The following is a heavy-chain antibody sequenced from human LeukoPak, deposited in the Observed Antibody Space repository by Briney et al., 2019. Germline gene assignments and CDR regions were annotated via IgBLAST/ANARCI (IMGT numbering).Heavy chain of an antibody. V-gene: IGHV3-30*04. CDR2: ISYDGSNK. CDR1: GFTFSSYA. D-gene: IGHD3-22*01. Sequence: PGRSLRLSCAASGFTFSSYAMHWVRQAPGKGLEWVAVISYDGSNKYYADSVKGRFTISRDNSKNTLYLQMNSLRAEDTAVYYCAREVRAYYDSSGTFDYWGQGTLVTVSS. CDR3: AREVRAYYDSSGTFDY. J-gene: IGHJ4*02.